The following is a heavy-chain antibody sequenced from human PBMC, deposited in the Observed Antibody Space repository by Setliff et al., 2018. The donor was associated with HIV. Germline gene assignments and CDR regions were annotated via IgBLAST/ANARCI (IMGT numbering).Heavy chain of an antibody. CDR1: GYTFTTYG. Sequence: ASVKVSCKASGYTFTTYGVNWVRQAPGQGREWMGWINSYNGNTKFAQKFQGRVTMTTDTSTTTAFMELRSLKADDTGIYYCSRSGVPPYYYYGMDVWGQGTTVTVSS. D-gene: IGHD3-16*01. V-gene: IGHV1-18*04. CDR3: SRSGVPPYYYYGMDV. J-gene: IGHJ6*02. CDR2: INSYNGNT.